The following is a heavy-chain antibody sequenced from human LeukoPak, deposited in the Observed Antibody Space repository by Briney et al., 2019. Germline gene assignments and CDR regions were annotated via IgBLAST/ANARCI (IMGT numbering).Heavy chain of an antibody. CDR2: IFPSGGEI. Sequence: GGSLRLSCAASGFTFSTFAMIWVRQPPGKGLEWVSSIFPSGGEIHYADSVRGRFTMSRDNAKNSLYLQMNSLRAEDTAVYYCARDRRESAGSDYYDYWGQGTLVTVSS. CDR3: ARDRRESAGSDYYDY. D-gene: IGHD3-22*01. J-gene: IGHJ4*02. CDR1: GFTFSTFA. V-gene: IGHV3-21*01.